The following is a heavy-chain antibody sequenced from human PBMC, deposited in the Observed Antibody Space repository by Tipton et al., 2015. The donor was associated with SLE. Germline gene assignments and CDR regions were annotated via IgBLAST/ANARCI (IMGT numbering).Heavy chain of an antibody. Sequence: GSLRLSCAASGFTFSSYWMSWVRQVPGKGLEWVANIKQDGSEKYYVDSVKGRFTISRDNAKNSLYLQMNSLRAEDTAMYYCARASQWEIYYFDYWGQGTLVTVSS. D-gene: IGHD1-26*01. CDR2: IKQDGSEK. CDR3: ARASQWEIYYFDY. V-gene: IGHV3-7*03. J-gene: IGHJ4*02. CDR1: GFTFSSYW.